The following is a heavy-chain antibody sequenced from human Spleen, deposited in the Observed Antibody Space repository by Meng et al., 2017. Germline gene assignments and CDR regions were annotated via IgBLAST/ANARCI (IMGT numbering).Heavy chain of an antibody. CDR1: GFTFSNAW. D-gene: IGHD5-24*01. V-gene: IGHV3-15*01. CDR2: IKSKTDGGTT. Sequence: GESLKISCAASGFTFSNAWMSWVRQAPGKGLEWVGRIKSKTDGGTTDYAAPVKGRFTISRDDSKNTLYLQMNSLKTEDTAVYYCTTKWLQSLGGKILLYYFDYWGQGTLVTVSS. J-gene: IGHJ4*02. CDR3: TTKWLQSLGGKILLYYFDY.